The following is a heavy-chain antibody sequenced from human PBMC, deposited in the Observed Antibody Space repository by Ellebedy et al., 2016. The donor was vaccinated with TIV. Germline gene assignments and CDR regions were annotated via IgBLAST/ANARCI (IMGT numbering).Heavy chain of an antibody. Sequence: GESLKISCAVSGFTFKSYPMSWVRQAPGKGLEWVSVIYSGADGGDTYYADSVKGRFTISRDNSKNTLYLQMDSLRAEDTAVYYCARDAADNGGKLDYWGQGALVTVSS. CDR3: ARDAADNGGKLDY. D-gene: IGHD4-23*01. J-gene: IGHJ4*02. CDR2: IYSGADGGDT. V-gene: IGHV3-23*03. CDR1: GFTFKSYP.